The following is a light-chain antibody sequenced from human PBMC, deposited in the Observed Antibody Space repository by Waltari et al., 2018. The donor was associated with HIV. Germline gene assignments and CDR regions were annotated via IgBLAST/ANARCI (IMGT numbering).Light chain of an antibody. V-gene: IGKV3-20*01. CDR2: GAS. CDR3: QQYGGSSWT. Sequence: EIVLTQSPGTLSLSPGERATLSCSASQSVSSNYLAWYQQKPGQAPRLLIYGASSRATGIPDRFSGSGSGTDFTLTISSLEPEDFAVYYCQQYGGSSWTFGQGTKVEVK. J-gene: IGKJ1*01. CDR1: QSVSSNY.